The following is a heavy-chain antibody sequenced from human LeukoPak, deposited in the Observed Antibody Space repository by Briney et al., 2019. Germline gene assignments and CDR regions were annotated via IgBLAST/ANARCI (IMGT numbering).Heavy chain of an antibody. J-gene: IGHJ4*02. V-gene: IGHV3-23*01. CDR1: GFTFSSYG. Sequence: PGGSLRLSCAASGFTFSSYGMSWVRQAPGKGLEWVSAISGSGGSTYYADSVKGRFTISRDNSKNTLYLQMNSLRAEDTAVYYCAKWFREYLGYFDYWGQGTLVTVSS. D-gene: IGHD3-10*01. CDR2: ISGSGGST. CDR3: AKWFREYLGYFDY.